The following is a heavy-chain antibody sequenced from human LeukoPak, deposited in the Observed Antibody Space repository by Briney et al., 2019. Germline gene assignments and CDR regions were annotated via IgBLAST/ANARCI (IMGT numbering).Heavy chain of an antibody. CDR2: ISSSSSTI. V-gene: IGHV3-48*04. CDR1: GFTFSSYS. Sequence: HAGGSLRLSCAASGFTFSSYSMNWVRQAPGKGLEWVSHISSSSSTIYYADSVKGRFTISRDNAKNSLYLQMNSLRAEDTAVYYCAREGDYDFWTSSGAFDIWGQGTMVTVSS. D-gene: IGHD3-3*01. J-gene: IGHJ3*02. CDR3: AREGDYDFWTSSGAFDI.